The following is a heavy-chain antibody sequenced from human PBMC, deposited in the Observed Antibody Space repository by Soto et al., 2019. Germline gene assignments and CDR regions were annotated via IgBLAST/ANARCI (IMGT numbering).Heavy chain of an antibody. V-gene: IGHV3-21*01. D-gene: IGHD3-10*01. J-gene: IGHJ3*02. CDR1: VFTFSTFN. CDR2: ISGTTKYI. Sequence: VGSLRLSCSSSVFTFSTFNMHWVRHAPGKGLEWVSSISGTTKYIYYGDSVKGRFTISRDNAENSMFLQMNSLRAEDTAVYYCARSVVFRGIIRTFEIWGQGTLVTVSS. CDR3: ARSVVFRGIIRTFEI.